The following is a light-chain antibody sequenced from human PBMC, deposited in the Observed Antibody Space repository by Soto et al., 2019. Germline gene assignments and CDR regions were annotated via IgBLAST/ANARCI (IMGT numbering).Light chain of an antibody. CDR1: QSVISDY. CDR3: QQYGSSPYT. Sequence: EIVLTQAPGTLSLSPGERATLSCRASQSVISDYLAWYQQKPGQAPRLLLYGASNRATGIPDRFSGSGSGTGFTLTINRLEPEDFALYSCQQYGSSPYTFGQGTKVDIK. J-gene: IGKJ2*01. V-gene: IGKV3-20*01. CDR2: GAS.